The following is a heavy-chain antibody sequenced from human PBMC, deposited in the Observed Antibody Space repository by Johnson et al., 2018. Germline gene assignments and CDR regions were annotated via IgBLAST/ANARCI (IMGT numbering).Heavy chain of an antibody. CDR1: GFTFDDYA. Sequence: VQLVQSGGGLVKPGGSLRLSCAASGFTFDDYAMHWVRQAPGKGLEWVSGISWNSGSIGYADSVKGRFPISRDNAKNSLFLQMNSLRAEDTAVFYCAMGYYDFWTGSNYYMDVWGKGTTVTVSS. CDR3: AMGYYDFWTGSNYYMDV. J-gene: IGHJ6*03. V-gene: IGHV3-9*01. CDR2: ISWNSGSI. D-gene: IGHD3-3*01.